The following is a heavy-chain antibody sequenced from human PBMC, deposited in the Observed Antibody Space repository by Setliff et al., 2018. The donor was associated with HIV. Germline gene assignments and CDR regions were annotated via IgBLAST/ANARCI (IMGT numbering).Heavy chain of an antibody. CDR2: IIPMFDTK. V-gene: IGHV1-69*05. CDR3: ARGGYHGFGSYGDY. J-gene: IGHJ4*02. Sequence: SVKVSCKASGGIFTNYVLSWVRQAPGQGLDWIGGIIPMFDTKNYAQNFQDRVTIKTDESATTAYMELSSLRSEDTAVYYCARGGYHGFGSYGDYWGQGTLVTVSS. D-gene: IGHD3-10*01. CDR1: GGIFTNYV.